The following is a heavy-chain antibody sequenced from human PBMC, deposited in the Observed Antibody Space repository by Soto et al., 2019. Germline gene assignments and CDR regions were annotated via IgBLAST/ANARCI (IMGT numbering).Heavy chain of an antibody. J-gene: IGHJ5*02. Sequence: SETLSLTCTVSGGSISSSSYYWGWIRQPPGKGLEWIGSIYYSGSTYYNPSLKSRVTISVDTSKNQFSLKLSSVTAADTAVYYCARRQYNWSNHWFDPWGQGTLVTVSS. CDR3: ARRQYNWSNHWFDP. CDR2: IYYSGST. D-gene: IGHD1-20*01. CDR1: GGSISSSSYY. V-gene: IGHV4-39*01.